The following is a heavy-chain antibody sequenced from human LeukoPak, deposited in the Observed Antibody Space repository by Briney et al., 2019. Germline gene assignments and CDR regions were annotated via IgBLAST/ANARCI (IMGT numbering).Heavy chain of an antibody. V-gene: IGHV4-4*07. D-gene: IGHD3-9*01. CDR3: ARECGPKPATYYDIFTGYSSDYYYYYYMDV. CDR1: GGSISSYY. CDR2: IYTSGST. Sequence: PSETLSLTCTVSGGSISSYYWSWIRQPAGKGLEWIGRIYTSGSTNYNPSLKSRVTMSVDTSKNQFSLKLSSVTAAGTAVYYCARECGPKPATYYDIFTGYSSDYYYYYYMDVWGKGTTVTISS. J-gene: IGHJ6*03.